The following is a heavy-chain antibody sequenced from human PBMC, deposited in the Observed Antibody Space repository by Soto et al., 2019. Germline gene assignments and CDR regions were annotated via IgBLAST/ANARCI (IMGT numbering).Heavy chain of an antibody. D-gene: IGHD5-12*01. Sequence: PGGSLRLSCAASGFTFSSYSMNWVRQAPGKGLEWVSYISSSSSTIYYADSVKGRFTISRDNSKNTLYLQMNSLRAEDTAVYYCAKGHSSGYEGYWGQGTLVTVSS. CDR1: GFTFSSYS. J-gene: IGHJ4*02. CDR3: AKGHSSGYEGY. V-gene: IGHV3-48*01. CDR2: ISSSSSTI.